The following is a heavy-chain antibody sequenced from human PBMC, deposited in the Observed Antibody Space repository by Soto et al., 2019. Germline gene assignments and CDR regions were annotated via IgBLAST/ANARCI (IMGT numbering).Heavy chain of an antibody. Sequence: EVQLLESGGGLVQPGGSLRLSCAASGFTFSDYAMSWVRQAPGKGLEWISSVRGRGTTTYYADSVKGRFTISRDNSKNALDLQMSSLRAEDTGLYYCAKDAHPVPVCGDDCYRDFWGQGTLGTVSS. CDR2: VRGRGTTT. D-gene: IGHD2-21*02. CDR1: GFTFSDYA. J-gene: IGHJ4*02. V-gene: IGHV3-23*01. CDR3: AKDAHPVPVCGDDCYRDF.